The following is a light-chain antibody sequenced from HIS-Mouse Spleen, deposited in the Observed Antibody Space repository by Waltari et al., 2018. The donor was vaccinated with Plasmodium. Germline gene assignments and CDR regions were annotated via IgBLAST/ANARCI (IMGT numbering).Light chain of an antibody. Sequence: QSALTPPASVSGSPGQSINIPCTGTSSAVGSYNLVSSYQQHPGKAPKLMIYEGSKRPSGVSNRFSGSKSGNTASLTISGLQAEDEADYYCCSYAGSSTFVVFGGGTKLTVL. V-gene: IGLV2-23*03. J-gene: IGLJ2*01. CDR3: CSYAGSSTFVV. CDR1: SSAVGSYNL. CDR2: EGS.